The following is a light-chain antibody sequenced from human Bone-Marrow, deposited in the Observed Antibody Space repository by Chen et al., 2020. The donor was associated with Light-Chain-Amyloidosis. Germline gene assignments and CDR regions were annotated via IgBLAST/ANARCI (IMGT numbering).Light chain of an antibody. J-gene: IGLJ3*02. CDR1: NIGSIS. Sequence: SYVLTHSSSVSAAPGQTATLACGGNNIGSISVHWYQQTPGQASLLVVYDDSDRPSGIPVRLSGSNSGNTATLTISRVEAGDEADYYCQVWDRSSDRPVFGGGTKLTVL. CDR2: DDS. CDR3: QVWDRSSDRPV. V-gene: IGLV3-21*02.